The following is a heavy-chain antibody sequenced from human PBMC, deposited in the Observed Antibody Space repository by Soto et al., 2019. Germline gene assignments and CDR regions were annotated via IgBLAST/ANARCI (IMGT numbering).Heavy chain of an antibody. CDR3: ARGGSAFDI. CDR1: GGSISSSSYY. Sequence: LSLTCTVSGGSISSSSYYWGWIRQPPGKGLEWIGSIYYSGSTYYNPSLKSRVTISVDTSKNQFSLKLSSVTAADTAVYYCARGGSAFDIWGQGTMVTVSS. CDR2: IYYSGST. D-gene: IGHD3-16*01. V-gene: IGHV4-39*01. J-gene: IGHJ3*02.